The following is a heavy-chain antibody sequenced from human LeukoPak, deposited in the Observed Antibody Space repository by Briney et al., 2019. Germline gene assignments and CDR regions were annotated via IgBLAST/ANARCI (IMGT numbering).Heavy chain of an antibody. D-gene: IGHD2-15*01. CDR3: ARFRSLIAATATLYYFDN. CDR2: IYYTGST. J-gene: IGHJ4*02. Sequence: SETLSLTCTVSGDSITTYYWSWIRQPPGKGLEWLGYIYYTGSTSYNPSLKSRVTMSVDTSKNQVSLNLNSVTAADTAVYYCARFRSLIAATATLYYFDNWGQGTLVSVSS. V-gene: IGHV4-59*01. CDR1: GDSITTYY.